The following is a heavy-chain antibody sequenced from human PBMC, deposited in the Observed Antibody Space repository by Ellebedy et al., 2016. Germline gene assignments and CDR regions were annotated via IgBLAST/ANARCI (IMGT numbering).Heavy chain of an antibody. CDR2: INHSGST. J-gene: IGHJ4*02. Sequence: GSLRLXCAVYGGSFSGYYWSWIRQPPGKGLEWIGEINHSGSTNYNPSLKSRVTISVDTSKNQFSLKLSSVTAADTAVYYCARIRPVRGVPVDYWGQGTLVTVSS. CDR1: GGSFSGYY. V-gene: IGHV4-34*01. D-gene: IGHD3-10*01. CDR3: ARIRPVRGVPVDY.